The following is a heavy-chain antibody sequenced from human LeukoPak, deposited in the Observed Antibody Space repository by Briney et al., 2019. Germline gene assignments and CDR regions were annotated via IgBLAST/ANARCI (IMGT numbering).Heavy chain of an antibody. Sequence: SVKVSCKASGGTFSSYAISWVRQAPGQGLEWMGRIIPILGIANYAQKFQGRVTITADESTSTAYMELSSLRSEDTAVYYCARDPTVTNILPRGAFDIWGQGTMVTVSS. J-gene: IGHJ3*02. V-gene: IGHV1-69*04. CDR2: IIPILGIA. CDR1: GGTFSSYA. CDR3: ARDPTVTNILPRGAFDI. D-gene: IGHD4-17*01.